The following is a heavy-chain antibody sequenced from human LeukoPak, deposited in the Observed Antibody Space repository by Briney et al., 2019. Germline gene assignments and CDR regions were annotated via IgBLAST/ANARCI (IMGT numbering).Heavy chain of an antibody. CDR3: ARGLLTQSTVTLGY. V-gene: IGHV3-53*01. CDR1: GFTVSRNY. CDR2: IYSGGST. Sequence: GGSLRLSCAASGFTVSRNYMNWVRQAPGKGLEWVSVIYSGGSTYYADSVKGRFTISRDNSKNTLYLQMDSLRAEDTAVYYCARGLLTQSTVTLGYWGQGTLVTVSS. D-gene: IGHD4-17*01. J-gene: IGHJ4*02.